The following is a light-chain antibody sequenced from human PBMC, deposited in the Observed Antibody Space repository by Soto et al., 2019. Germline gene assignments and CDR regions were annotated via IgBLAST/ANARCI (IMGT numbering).Light chain of an antibody. CDR2: DAS. CDR1: QRISSSY. J-gene: IGKJ5*01. CDR3: QQYGSSPIT. Sequence: EVVLTQSPATLSLSPGERATLSCGASQRISSSYLAWYQQKPGLAPRLLIYDASTRATGIPDRFSGSVSGTDFTLTISRLEPEDFVVYYCQQYGSSPITCGQGTRLEIK. V-gene: IGKV3D-20*01.